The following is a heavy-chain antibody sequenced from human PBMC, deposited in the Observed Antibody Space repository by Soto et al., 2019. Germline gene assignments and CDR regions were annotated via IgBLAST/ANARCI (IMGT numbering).Heavy chain of an antibody. CDR1: GYPFSGYG. V-gene: IGHV1-18*04. CDR2: IYPYHGNT. CDR3: ARLVCSGDSGSSPVDY. J-gene: IGHJ4*02. D-gene: IGHD2-15*01. Sequence: ASVKVSCKASGYPFSGYGISWVRQAPGQGLEWMGWIYPYHGNTRYAQKLTGRVTMTTDTSTSTAYMELRSLTSDDTAVDYSARLVCSGDSGSSPVDYWGQGTQVTVYS.